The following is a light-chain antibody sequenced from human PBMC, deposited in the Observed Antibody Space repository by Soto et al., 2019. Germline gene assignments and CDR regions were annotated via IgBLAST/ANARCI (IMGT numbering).Light chain of an antibody. CDR2: WAS. V-gene: IGKV4-1*01. J-gene: IGKJ2*01. CDR3: QQYYSTPYT. CDR1: QSVLYSSNNANY. Sequence: DIVMTQSPDSLAVSLGERATINCKSSQSVLYSSNNANYLAWYQQKPGQPPKLLIHWASARETGVPDRVSGSGSGTDFTLTISSLQTEDVAVYYCQQYYSTPYTFGQGTKLEIK.